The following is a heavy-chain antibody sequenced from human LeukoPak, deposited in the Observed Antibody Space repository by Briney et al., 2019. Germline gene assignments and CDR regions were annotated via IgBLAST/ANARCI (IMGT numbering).Heavy chain of an antibody. D-gene: IGHD3-9*01. CDR2: ISAYNGNT. V-gene: IGHV1-18*01. Sequence: ASVKVSCKASGYTFTSYGISWGRQAPGQGLEWMGWISAYNGNTNYAQKFQGRVTITADKSTSTAYMELSSLRSEDTAVYYCARGRYFDWLLQNYYFDYWGQGTLVTVSS. J-gene: IGHJ4*02. CDR3: ARGRYFDWLLQNYYFDY. CDR1: GYTFTSYG.